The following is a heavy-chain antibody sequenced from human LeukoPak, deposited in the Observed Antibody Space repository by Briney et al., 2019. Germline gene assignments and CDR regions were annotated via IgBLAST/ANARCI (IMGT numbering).Heavy chain of an antibody. CDR3: ARGDFDY. Sequence: GGSLRLSCAASGFTVSSNYMSWVRQAPGKGLEWVSIAFSDGRTFYADSVKGRFTISRDSSKNTVFLQMNSLRAEDTAVYYCARGDFDYWGQGTLVTVSS. V-gene: IGHV3-53*01. J-gene: IGHJ4*02. CDR2: AFSDGRT. CDR1: GFTVSSNY.